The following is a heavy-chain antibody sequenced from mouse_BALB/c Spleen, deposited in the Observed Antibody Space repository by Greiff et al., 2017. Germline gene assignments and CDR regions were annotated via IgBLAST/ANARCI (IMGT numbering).Heavy chain of an antibody. CDR1: GFTFSSYG. J-gene: IGHJ4*01. V-gene: IGHV5-6-3*01. D-gene: IGHD1-1*01. CDR2: INSNGGST. CDR3: ARDRGLFHYAMDY. Sequence: DVMLVESGGGLVQPGGSLKLSCAASGFTFSSYGMSWVRQTPDKRLELVATINSNGGSTYYPDSVKGRFTISRDNAKNTLYLQMSSLKSEDTAMYYCARDRGLFHYAMDYWGQGTSVTVSS.